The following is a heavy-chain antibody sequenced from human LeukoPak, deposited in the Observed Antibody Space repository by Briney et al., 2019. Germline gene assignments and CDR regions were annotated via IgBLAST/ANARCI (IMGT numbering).Heavy chain of an antibody. J-gene: IGHJ6*03. CDR2: INPNSGGT. V-gene: IGHV1-2*02. CDR1: GYTFTGYY. Sequence: ASVKVSCKASGYTFTGYYMHWVRQAPGQGLEWMGWINPNSGGTNYAQKFQGRVTMTSDTSISTAYMELSRLRSDDTAVYYYARDLHSGSNYNYYYYYYMDVWGKGTTVTISS. CDR3: ARDLHSGSNYNYYYYYYMDV. D-gene: IGHD3-10*01.